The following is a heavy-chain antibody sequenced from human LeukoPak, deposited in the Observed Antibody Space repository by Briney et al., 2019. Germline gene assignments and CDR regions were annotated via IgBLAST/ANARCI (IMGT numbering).Heavy chain of an antibody. CDR2: ISSSGSTI. CDR3: ARLRGSALDY. J-gene: IGHJ4*02. CDR1: GFTFSNYW. Sequence: GGSLRLSCAASGFTFSNYWMSWVRQAPGKGLEWVSYISSSGSTIYYADSVKGRFTISRDNAKNSLSLQMNSLRAEDTAVYFCARLRGSALDYWGQGALVTVSS. D-gene: IGHD6-25*01. V-gene: IGHV3-48*01.